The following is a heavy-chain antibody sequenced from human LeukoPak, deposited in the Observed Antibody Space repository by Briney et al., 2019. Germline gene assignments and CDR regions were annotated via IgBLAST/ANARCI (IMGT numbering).Heavy chain of an antibody. Sequence: GGSLRLSCVASGFAFSSYWMSWVRQAPGEGLEWVANINQHETEKFYVDSVKGRFTISRDNVKNTLFLQMNRLTSEDTGVYYCARDGGGFAYWGQGTLVTVS. D-gene: IGHD3-10*01. J-gene: IGHJ4*02. V-gene: IGHV3-7*01. CDR1: GFAFSSYW. CDR2: INQHETEK. CDR3: ARDGGGFAY.